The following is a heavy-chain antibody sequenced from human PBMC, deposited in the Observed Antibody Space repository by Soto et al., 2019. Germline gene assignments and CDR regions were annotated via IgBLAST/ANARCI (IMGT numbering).Heavy chain of an antibody. D-gene: IGHD5-12*01. Sequence: GESLKISCKGSGYIFTSDWLGWVRQMPGKGLEWMGVIYPGDSDTRYSPSFQGQVTISADKSINTAYLQWSSLKASDTAMYYCGRLPRRDGYNPDAFHVWGQGTMVTVSS. J-gene: IGHJ3*01. CDR2: IYPGDSDT. CDR3: GRLPRRDGYNPDAFHV. CDR1: GYIFTSDW. V-gene: IGHV5-51*01.